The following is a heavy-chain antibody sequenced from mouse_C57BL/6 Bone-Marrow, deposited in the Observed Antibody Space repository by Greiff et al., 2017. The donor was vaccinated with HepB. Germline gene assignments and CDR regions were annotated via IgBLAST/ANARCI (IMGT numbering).Heavy chain of an antibody. V-gene: IGHV5-17*01. CDR2: ISSGSSTI. J-gene: IGHJ1*03. CDR3: HGSPGWYFDV. D-gene: IGHD1-1*01. CDR1: GFTFSDYG. Sequence: EVMLVESGGGLVKPGGSLKLSCAASGFTFSDYGMHWVRQAPEKGLEWVAYISSGSSTIYYEDTVKGRFTISRDNAKNTLFLQMTSLRSEDTAMYYCHGSPGWYFDVWGTGTTVTVSS.